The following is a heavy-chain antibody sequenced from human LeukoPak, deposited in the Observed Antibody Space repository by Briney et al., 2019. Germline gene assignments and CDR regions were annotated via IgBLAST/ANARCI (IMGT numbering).Heavy chain of an antibody. J-gene: IGHJ4*02. CDR3: ARQYSSSSEFDY. V-gene: IGHV5-51*01. CDR1: GYSFIGCW. D-gene: IGHD6-6*01. CDR2: IYPGDSDI. Sequence: GESLKISCKGSGYSFIGCWIGWVRQMPGKGLQWMGVIYPGDSDIRYSPSFQGQVTISADKSISTAYLQWTSLEASDTALYYCARQYSSSSEFDYWGQGTLVTVSS.